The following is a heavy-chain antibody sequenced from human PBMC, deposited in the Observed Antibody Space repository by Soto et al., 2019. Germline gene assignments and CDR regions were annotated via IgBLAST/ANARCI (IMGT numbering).Heavy chain of an antibody. CDR3: AKDLGVATISCFDY. CDR1: GFPFSNYV. V-gene: IGHV3-33*06. J-gene: IGHJ4*02. D-gene: IGHD5-12*01. CDR2: IGFDGSNK. Sequence: QVQLVESGGGVVQPGRSLRLSCAASGFPFSNYVMHWVRQAPGKGLEWVAVIGFDGSNKDNADSVEGRFTISRDNSKNTLYLQMNSLRDEDTAIYYCAKDLGVATISCFDYWGQGTLVTVSS.